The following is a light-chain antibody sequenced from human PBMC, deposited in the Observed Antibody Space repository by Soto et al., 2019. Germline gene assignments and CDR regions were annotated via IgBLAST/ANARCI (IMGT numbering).Light chain of an antibody. Sequence: DIQMTQSPSSLSASVGDRVAITCRASQGISSYLNWYQQKPGRAPRLLIYTASSLQSGVPSRFSGSGPGTDFTLTISSLQAEDSATYYCQQSHSIPGTFGQGTKVEIK. CDR1: QGISSY. CDR2: TAS. J-gene: IGKJ1*01. CDR3: QQSHSIPGT. V-gene: IGKV1-39*01.